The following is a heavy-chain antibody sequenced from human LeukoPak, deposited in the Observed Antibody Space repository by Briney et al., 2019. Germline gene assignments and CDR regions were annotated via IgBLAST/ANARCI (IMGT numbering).Heavy chain of an antibody. CDR1: GFTFSSYG. CDR3: ARDNSGSFSFVDY. CDR2: IWNDENDK. J-gene: IGHJ4*02. V-gene: IGHV3-33*01. Sequence: GGSLRLSCEASGFTFSSYGMHWVRQAPGKGLERVAGIWNDENDKYYADSVKGRFIISRDNSKNTLYLQMNSLRAEDTAVYYCARDNSGSFSFVDYWGQGTLVTVSS. D-gene: IGHD3-10*01.